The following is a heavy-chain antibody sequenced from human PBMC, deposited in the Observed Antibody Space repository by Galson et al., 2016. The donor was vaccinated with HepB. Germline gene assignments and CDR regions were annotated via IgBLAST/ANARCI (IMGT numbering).Heavy chain of an antibody. V-gene: IGHV3-7*01. J-gene: IGHJ4*02. CDR2: INQDGSVK. Sequence: SLRLSCAASGFVFTTYWMDWVRQAPGKGLEWVANINQDGSVKYYVDSVRGRFTVSRDNSKNSLYLQMNSLRVEDTAVYYCATQLDFWGQGTLDTVSP. CDR3: ATQLDF. CDR1: GFVFTTYW.